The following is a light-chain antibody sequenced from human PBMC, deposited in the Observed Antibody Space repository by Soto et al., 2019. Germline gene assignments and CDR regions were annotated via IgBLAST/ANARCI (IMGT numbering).Light chain of an antibody. Sequence: DIQMTQSPSSVSASVGERVTITCRASQSISTWLAWYQQKPGTAPNLLIFTASYLQSGVPSRFSGSGSGTDFTLTISSLQPDDFATYYCQQSYSTPHTFGQGTRLEI. J-gene: IGKJ5*01. CDR3: QQSYSTPHT. CDR2: TAS. V-gene: IGKV1-12*01. CDR1: QSISTW.